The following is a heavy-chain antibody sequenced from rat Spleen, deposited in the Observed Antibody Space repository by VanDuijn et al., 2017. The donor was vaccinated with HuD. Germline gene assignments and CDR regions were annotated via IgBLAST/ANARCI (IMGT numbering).Heavy chain of an antibody. J-gene: IGHJ2*01. V-gene: IGHV5-25*01. CDR3: TTQWELYH. Sequence: EVQLVESGGGFVQPGRSLKLSCAASGFTFSNYYMAWVRQAPTKGLEWIASITNTDGVTYYPYSVKGRFTISRDDSKSTVYLQKNSLRSEDTATYYCTTQWELYHWGKGVMVTVSS. D-gene: IGHD5-1*01. CDR1: GFTFSNYY. CDR2: ITNTDGVT.